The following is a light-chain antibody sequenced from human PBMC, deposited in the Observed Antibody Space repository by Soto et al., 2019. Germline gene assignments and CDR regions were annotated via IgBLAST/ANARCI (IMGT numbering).Light chain of an antibody. Sequence: AIRMTQSPSSLSASTGDRVTITCRASQGISSYLAWYQQKPGKAPKLLIYAASTLQSGVPSRFSGSGYGTDFTLTISSLQPEDFATYYCLQDYNYPWTFGQGTKVDIK. V-gene: IGKV1-8*01. CDR1: QGISSY. CDR2: AAS. CDR3: LQDYNYPWT. J-gene: IGKJ1*01.